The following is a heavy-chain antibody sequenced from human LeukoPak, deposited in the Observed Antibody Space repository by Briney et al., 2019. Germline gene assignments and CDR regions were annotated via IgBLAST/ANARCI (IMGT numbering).Heavy chain of an antibody. J-gene: IGHJ4*02. CDR2: IYSDGST. CDR1: GFTFSSYA. D-gene: IGHD6-13*01. Sequence: GGSLRLSCAASGFTFSSYAMSWVRQAPGKGLEWVSVIYSDGSTYYADSVKGRFTISRDNSKNTLYLQMTSLRAEDTAVYYCAKDRVTAAGYYFDYWGQGTLVTVSS. V-gene: IGHV3-66*01. CDR3: AKDRVTAAGYYFDY.